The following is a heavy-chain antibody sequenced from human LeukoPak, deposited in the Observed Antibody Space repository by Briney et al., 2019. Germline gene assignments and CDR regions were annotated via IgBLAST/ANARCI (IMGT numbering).Heavy chain of an antibody. CDR1: GGSITSSSYY. CDR2: IYYSGIT. CDR3: ARRGRYCSGGSCFIGLFDP. V-gene: IGHV4-39*01. J-gene: IGHJ5*02. Sequence: SETLSLTCTVSGGSITSSSYYWGWIRQPPGKGLEWIGSIYYSGITYYNPSLKSRVTISVDTSKNQFSLKLSSVTAADTAVYYCARRGRYCSGGSCFIGLFDPWGQGTLVTVSS. D-gene: IGHD2-15*01.